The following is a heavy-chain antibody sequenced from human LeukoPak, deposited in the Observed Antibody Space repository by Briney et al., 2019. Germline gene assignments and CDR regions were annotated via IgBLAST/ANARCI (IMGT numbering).Heavy chain of an antibody. CDR1: GFTFSSYA. V-gene: IGHV3-23*01. CDR2: ICGSGGST. J-gene: IGHJ4*02. CDR3: ANPGRYSSGWVFPPCFDY. D-gene: IGHD6-19*01. Sequence: GGSLALSCAASGFTFSSYAMSWVRQAPGKGLEWVSSICGSGGSTYYADSVKGRFTISRDNSKNTLYLQMNSLRADDTADYYCANPGRYSSGWVFPPCFDYWGQGTLVTVSS.